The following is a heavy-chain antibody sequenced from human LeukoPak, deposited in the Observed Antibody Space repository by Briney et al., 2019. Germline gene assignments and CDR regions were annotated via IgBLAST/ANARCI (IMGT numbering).Heavy chain of an antibody. CDR1: GFTFSSYS. Sequence: PGESLRLSCAASGFTFSSYSMNWVRQAPGKGLEWVSSISSSSSYIYYADSVKGRFTISRDNAKNSLYLQMNTLEAEDTAAYYCARGPGGLRSPYYYFTYWGQGTLVTVSS. CDR2: ISSSSSYI. D-gene: IGHD2-21*01. CDR3: ARGPGGLRSPYYYFTY. J-gene: IGHJ4*02. V-gene: IGHV3-21*01.